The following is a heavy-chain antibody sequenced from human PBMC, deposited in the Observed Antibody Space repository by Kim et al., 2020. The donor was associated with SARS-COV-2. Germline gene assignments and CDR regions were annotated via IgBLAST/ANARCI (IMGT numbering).Heavy chain of an antibody. D-gene: IGHD3-10*01. Sequence: GGSLRLSCAASGFTFSSYAMIWVRQAPGKGLEWVSAISGSGGSTYYAYSVKGRFPISRGNSKNTLYLQMNSLIAEDTAVYYCAKDNGVLWFGELLFTYYYMDVWGKGTTVTVSS. J-gene: IGHJ6*03. CDR3: AKDNGVLWFGELLFTYYYMDV. CDR1: GFTFSSYA. CDR2: ISGSGGST. V-gene: IGHV3-23*01.